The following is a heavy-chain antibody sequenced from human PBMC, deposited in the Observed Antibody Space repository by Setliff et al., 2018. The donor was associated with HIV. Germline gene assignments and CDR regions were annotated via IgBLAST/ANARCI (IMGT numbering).Heavy chain of an antibody. CDR1: GYSFTGYY. CDR2: INPNSGGT. D-gene: IGHD3-22*01. J-gene: IGHJ6*03. Sequence: ASVKVSCKASGYSFTGYYVHWVRQAPGQGLEWMGWINPNSGGTQYAQKFQGRVTMTRDTSISTGSMELSRLRSDDTAVYYCARDIGGYWDYHYYMDVWGKGTTVTVSS. V-gene: IGHV1-2*02. CDR3: ARDIGGYWDYHYYMDV.